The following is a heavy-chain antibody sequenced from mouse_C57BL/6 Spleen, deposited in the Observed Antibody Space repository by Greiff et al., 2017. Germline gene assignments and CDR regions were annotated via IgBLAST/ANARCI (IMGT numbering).Heavy chain of an antibody. V-gene: IGHV6-3*01. CDR3: TDYGSDDAMDY. CDR2: IRLKSDNYAT. Sequence: EVKVEESGGGLVQPGGSMKLSCVASGFTFSNYWMNWVRQSPEKGLEWVAQIRLKSDNYATQYAESVKGRFTISRDDYKSSVYLQMNNLRAEDTGIYYCTDYGSDDAMDYWGQGTSVTVSS. D-gene: IGHD1-1*01. J-gene: IGHJ4*01. CDR1: GFTFSNYW.